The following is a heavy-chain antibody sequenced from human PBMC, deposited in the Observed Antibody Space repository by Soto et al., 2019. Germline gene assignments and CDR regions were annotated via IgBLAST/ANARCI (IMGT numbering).Heavy chain of an antibody. V-gene: IGHV1-18*01. J-gene: IGHJ4*02. Sequence: QVQLVQSGAEVKKPGASVKVSCKASGYTFTSYYISWVRQAPGQGLEWMGWISAYNGNTNYAQKLQGRVTMATDTPTSTAYMKQRSLISDVKAAYCRARDTPPADNWGQGTLVTVSS. CDR3: ARDTPPADN. CDR2: ISAYNGNT. CDR1: GYTFTSYY.